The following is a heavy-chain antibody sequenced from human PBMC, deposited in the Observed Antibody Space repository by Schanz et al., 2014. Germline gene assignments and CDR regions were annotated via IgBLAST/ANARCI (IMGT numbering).Heavy chain of an antibody. CDR2: INPSGGST. D-gene: IGHD6-6*01. Sequence: LQLLQSGAEVKKPGASMKVSCKASGYTFTTYYMLWVRQAPGQGLEWMGIINPSGGSTRYGQKCQGRSSVTADTSTSTVDLELSSLRSNDTAVYYCGRGFSRSYIGCWGQGTLITVYS. CDR1: GYTFTTYY. J-gene: IGHJ4*02. CDR3: GRGFSRSYIGC. V-gene: IGHV1-46*03.